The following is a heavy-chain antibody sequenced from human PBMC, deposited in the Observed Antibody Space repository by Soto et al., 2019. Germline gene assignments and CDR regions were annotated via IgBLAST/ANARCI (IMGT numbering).Heavy chain of an antibody. J-gene: IGHJ4*02. V-gene: IGHV4-59*08. Sequence: SETLSLTCTVSGGSISSYYWSWIRQHPGKGLEWIGYIYYSGSTNYNPSLKSRVTISVDTSKNQFSLKLSSVTAADTAVYYCARHDPGVDTAMPDYWAQGTLVTVSS. D-gene: IGHD5-18*01. CDR2: IYYSGST. CDR1: GGSISSYY. CDR3: ARHDPGVDTAMPDY.